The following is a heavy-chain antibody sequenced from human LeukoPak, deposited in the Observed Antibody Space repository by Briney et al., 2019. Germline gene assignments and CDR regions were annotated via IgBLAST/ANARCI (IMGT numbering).Heavy chain of an antibody. CDR1: GGSLSNNNYY. Sequence: PSETLSLTCTVSGGSLSNNNYYWAWIRQPPGKGLECIGSIYYGGSPYYNPSLKSRVTISVGTSKNQFSLRLSSVTAADTAVYYCATWRTAKTGFDYWGQGTLVTVSS. CDR2: IYYGGSP. V-gene: IGHV4-39*01. J-gene: IGHJ4*02. D-gene: IGHD1-1*01. CDR3: ATWRTAKTGFDY.